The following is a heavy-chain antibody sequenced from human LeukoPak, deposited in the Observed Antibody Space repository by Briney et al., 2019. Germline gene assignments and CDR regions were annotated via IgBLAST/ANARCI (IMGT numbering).Heavy chain of an antibody. CDR1: GYTLTSYG. V-gene: IGHV1-18*01. D-gene: IGHD2-2*01. Sequence: ASVKVSCKASGYTLTSYGISWVRQAPGQGLEWMGWISAYNGNTNYAQKLQGRVTMTTDTSTSTAYMELRSLRSDDTAVYYCATLSSTSLNYYYYGMDVWGQGTTVTVSS. CDR2: ISAYNGNT. J-gene: IGHJ6*02. CDR3: ATLSSTSLNYYYYGMDV.